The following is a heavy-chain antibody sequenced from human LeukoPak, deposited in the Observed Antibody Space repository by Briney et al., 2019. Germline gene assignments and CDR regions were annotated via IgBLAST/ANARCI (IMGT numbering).Heavy chain of an antibody. CDR3: TTNPGSWGDF. Sequence: GGSLRLSCAVSGLTFSNAWMNWVRQAPGKGLEWVAHIKSETNGGTADYAAAVEGRFTISRDDSKNTLYLQMNSLKIDDTAVYFCTTNPGSWGDFWGQGSLVTVSS. CDR2: IKSETNGGTA. D-gene: IGHD2-15*01. CDR1: GLTFSNAW. J-gene: IGHJ4*02. V-gene: IGHV3-15*07.